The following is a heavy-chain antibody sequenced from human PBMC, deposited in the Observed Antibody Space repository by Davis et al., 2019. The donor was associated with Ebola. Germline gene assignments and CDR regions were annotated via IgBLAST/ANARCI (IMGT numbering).Heavy chain of an antibody. CDR3: ARGGVAYSDLDY. CDR2: MNPNSGNT. V-gene: IGHV1-8*02. CDR1: GYTFTSYY. D-gene: IGHD2-21*01. Sequence: ASVKVSCKASGYTFTSYYMHWVRQATGQGLEWMGWMNPNSGNTGYAQKFQGRVTMTRENSMSTAYMELSSLRSEDTAVYFCARGGVAYSDLDYWGQGTLVAVSA. J-gene: IGHJ4*02.